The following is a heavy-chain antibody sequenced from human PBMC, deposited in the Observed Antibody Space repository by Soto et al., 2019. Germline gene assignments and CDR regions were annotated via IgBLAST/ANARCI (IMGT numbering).Heavy chain of an antibody. V-gene: IGHV4-30-4*01. D-gene: IGHD4-17*01. CDR2: IYYSGST. CDR3: ARDYSPTVGAAFDI. J-gene: IGHJ3*02. Sequence: SETLFLTCTVSGGSISSGDYYWSWIRQPPGKGLEWIGYIYYSGSTYYNPSLKSRVTISVDTSKNQFSLKLSSVTAADTAVYYCARDYSPTVGAAFDIWGQGTMVTVSS. CDR1: GGSISSGDYY.